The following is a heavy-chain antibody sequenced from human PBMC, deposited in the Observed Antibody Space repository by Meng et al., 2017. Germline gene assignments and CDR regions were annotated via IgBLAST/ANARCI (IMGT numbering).Heavy chain of an antibody. CDR2: INSDGSST. CDR3: AIASYYYDSSGYLPELGYFDL. V-gene: IGHV3-74*01. D-gene: IGHD3-22*01. CDR1: GFTFSSYW. J-gene: IGHJ2*01. Sequence: GGSLRPSCAASGFTFSSYWMHWVRQAPGKGLVWVSRINSDGSSTSYADSVKGRFTISRDNAKNTLYLQMNSLRAEDTAVYYCAIASYYYDSSGYLPELGYFDLWGRGTLVTVSS.